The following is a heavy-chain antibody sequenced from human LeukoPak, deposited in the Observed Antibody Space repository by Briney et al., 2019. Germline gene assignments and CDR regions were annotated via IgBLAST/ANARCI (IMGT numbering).Heavy chain of an antibody. J-gene: IGHJ4*02. D-gene: IGHD5-18*01. V-gene: IGHV1-24*01. CDR3: ARDRLSDTAMEFDY. Sequence: ASVKVSCKVSGYTLTELSMHWVRQAPGKGLEWMGGFDPEDGETIYAQKFQGRVTITADKSTSTAYMELSSLRSEDTAVYYCARDRLSDTAMEFDYWGQGTLVTVSS. CDR2: FDPEDGET. CDR1: GYTLTELS.